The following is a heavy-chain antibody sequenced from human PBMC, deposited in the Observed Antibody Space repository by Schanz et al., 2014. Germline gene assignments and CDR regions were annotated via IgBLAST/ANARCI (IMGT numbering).Heavy chain of an antibody. Sequence: EVQLVESGGGLIQPGGSLRLSCAASGFGFSSYSMNWVRQAPGKGLEWVSYISGSSRTIYYADSMKGRFTISRDNAKSSLFLQMNSLRAEDTAVYYCARAGYDADNWFDPWGQGTLVTVSS. CDR2: ISGSSRTI. CDR1: GFGFSSYS. CDR3: ARAGYDADNWFDP. J-gene: IGHJ5*02. V-gene: IGHV3-48*01. D-gene: IGHD2-2*01.